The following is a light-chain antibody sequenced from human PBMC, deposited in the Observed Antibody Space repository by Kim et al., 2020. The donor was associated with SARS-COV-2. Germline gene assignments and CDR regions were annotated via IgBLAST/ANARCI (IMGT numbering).Light chain of an antibody. CDR2: VGTGGIVG. Sequence: CTLSSGYSNDRVERYQQRPGKGTRFVMRVGTGGIVGTKGDGIPDRFSVLGSGLNRYLTIKNIQEEDESDYHCGADHGSGSNFVKVFGGGTQLTVL. J-gene: IGLJ3*02. CDR1: SGYSNDR. CDR3: GADHGSGSNFVKV. V-gene: IGLV9-49*01.